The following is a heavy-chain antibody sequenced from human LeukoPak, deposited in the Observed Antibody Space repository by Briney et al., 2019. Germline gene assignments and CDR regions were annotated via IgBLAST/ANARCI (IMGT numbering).Heavy chain of an antibody. D-gene: IGHD3-22*01. Sequence: GGSLRLSCAASGFTFRTYWMSWVRQAPGKGLEWVANIKVDGSEKYYVDSVKGRITISRDNAKSSLYLQINSLRAEDTAVYYCARRRITMMFDYWGQGTLVTVSS. V-gene: IGHV3-7*01. CDR2: IKVDGSEK. J-gene: IGHJ4*02. CDR1: GFTFRTYW. CDR3: ARRRITMMFDY.